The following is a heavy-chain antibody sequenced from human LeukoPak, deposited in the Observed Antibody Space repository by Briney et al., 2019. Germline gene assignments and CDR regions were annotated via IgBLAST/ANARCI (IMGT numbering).Heavy chain of an antibody. CDR1: GYTFISYD. CDR3: ARGQKSALTYGSGTYAYYFDY. CDR2: MNPNSGNT. J-gene: IGHJ4*02. V-gene: IGHV1-8*01. Sequence: ASVRVSCKASGYTFISYDINWVRQATGQGLEWRGWMNPNSGNTGYAQKFQGRVTMTRNTAISTAYMELSSLRSEDTAVYYCARGQKSALTYGSGTYAYYFDYWGQGTLVTVSS. D-gene: IGHD3-10*01.